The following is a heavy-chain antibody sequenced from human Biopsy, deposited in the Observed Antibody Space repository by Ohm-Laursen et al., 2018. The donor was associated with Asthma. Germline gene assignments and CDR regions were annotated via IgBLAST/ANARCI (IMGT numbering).Heavy chain of an antibody. J-gene: IGHJ4*01. Sequence: TQTLTLTCTFSGFSLKIGAVGVGWIRQPPGKAPECLAVIYWIDDKYYSPSLRNRLTVSKDTSRNRVVLAMTNMEPRDTATYFCARAIRLEDFLTGSFTSYFGNWGLGTLVSVS. D-gene: IGHD3/OR15-3a*01. CDR3: ARAIRLEDFLTGSFTSYFGN. CDR1: GFSLKIGAVG. CDR2: IYWIDDK. V-gene: IGHV2-5*01.